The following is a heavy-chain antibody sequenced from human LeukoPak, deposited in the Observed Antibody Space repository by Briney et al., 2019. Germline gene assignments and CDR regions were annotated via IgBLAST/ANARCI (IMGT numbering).Heavy chain of an antibody. CDR1: GYSFTVYY. CDR2: INPSGGST. J-gene: IGHJ4*02. Sequence: ASVKVSCKTSGYSFTVYYIHWVRQAPGQGLEWMGIINPSGGSTSYAQKFQGRVTMTRDTSTSTVYMELSSLRSEDTAVYYCAREGLLTGNPLDYWGQGTLVTVSS. D-gene: IGHD3-9*01. V-gene: IGHV1-46*01. CDR3: AREGLLTGNPLDY.